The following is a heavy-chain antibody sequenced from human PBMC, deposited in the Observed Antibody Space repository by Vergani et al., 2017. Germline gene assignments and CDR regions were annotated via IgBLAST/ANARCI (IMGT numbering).Heavy chain of an antibody. D-gene: IGHD4-11*01. CDR3: ARGLQWRLTEYLYGMDV. CDR2: INTNSGNP. V-gene: IGHV7-4-1*02. CDR1: GYTFTNYP. J-gene: IGHJ6*02. Sequence: QVQLLQSGSELKKPGASVRISCEASGYTFTNYPLIWVRQAPGQGLEFMGWINTNSGNPTYAPGFTGRFVFSLDTSVSTAYLQSSGLKAEDSAVYSCARGLQWRLTEYLYGMDVWGQGTTVTVSS.